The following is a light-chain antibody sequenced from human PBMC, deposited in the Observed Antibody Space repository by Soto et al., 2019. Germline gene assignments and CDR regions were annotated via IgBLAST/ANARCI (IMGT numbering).Light chain of an antibody. CDR3: QQYGSSLT. Sequence: VLTQSPGTLSLSPGDSATLSCRASQSVSSSYLAWYQQKPGQAPRLLIYGASSRATGIPDRFSGSGSGTEFTLTIRRLEPEDFAVYYCQQYGSSLTCGGGTKVDIK. CDR2: GAS. J-gene: IGKJ4*01. CDR1: QSVSSSY. V-gene: IGKV3-20*01.